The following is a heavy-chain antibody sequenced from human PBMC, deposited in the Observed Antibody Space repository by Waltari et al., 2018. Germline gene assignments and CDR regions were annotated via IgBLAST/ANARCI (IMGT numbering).Heavy chain of an antibody. Sequence: QLQLQASAPGLVKPSETLSLTCTVSGGSISSSSSHWGWISQPPGKGLEWRGSIYYRGRTYYNPSLKRRGTISVDTSKNQFSLKLSSVTAADTAVYYCARLDSSGWYLFDYWGQGTLVTVSS. CDR1: GGSISSSSSH. D-gene: IGHD6-19*01. V-gene: IGHV4-39*01. CDR2: IYYRGRT. J-gene: IGHJ4*02. CDR3: ARLDSSGWYLFDY.